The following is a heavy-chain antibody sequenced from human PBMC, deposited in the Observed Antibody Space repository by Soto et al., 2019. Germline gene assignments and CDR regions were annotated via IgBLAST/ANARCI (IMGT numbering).Heavy chain of an antibody. CDR3: ARLRDCGAGSRSVDTVDF. Sequence: VDSLKISCKGSGYRFSTYWIGWVRQMPGKGLEWMGIIYPRDSDSRYSPSFQGQVTISVDKSISTAHLQWSSLKASDSAMYYCARLRDCGAGSRSVDTVDFCSDGTRVTVSS. V-gene: IGHV5-51*01. CDR2: IYPRDSDS. D-gene: IGHD2-21*01. J-gene: IGHJ4*01. CDR1: GYRFSTYW.